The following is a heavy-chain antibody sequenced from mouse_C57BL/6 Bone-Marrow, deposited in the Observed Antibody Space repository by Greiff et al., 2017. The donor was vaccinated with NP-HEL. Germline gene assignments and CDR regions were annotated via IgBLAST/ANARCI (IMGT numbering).Heavy chain of an antibody. CDR2: IFPGSGST. Sequence: VQLQQSGPELVKPGASVKISCKASGYTFTDYYINWVKQRPGQGLEWIGWIFPGSGSTYYTEKFKGKDTLTVDKSSSTAYMVLSSLTSEDSAVYFCARVVSPYWGQGTLVTVSA. CDR1: GYTFTDYY. D-gene: IGHD1-1*01. J-gene: IGHJ3*01. CDR3: ARVVSPY. V-gene: IGHV1-75*01.